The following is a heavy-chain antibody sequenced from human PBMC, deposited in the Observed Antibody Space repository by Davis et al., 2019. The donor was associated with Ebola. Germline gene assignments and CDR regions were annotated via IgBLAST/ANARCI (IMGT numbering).Heavy chain of an antibody. J-gene: IGHJ4*02. Sequence: PGGSLRLSCAASGFTFSSYSMNWVRQAPGKGLEWVAVISYDGSNKYYADSVKGRFTISRDNSKNTLYLQMNSLRAEDTAVYYCARDFGWSSSSWYSPGDYWGQGTLVTVSS. V-gene: IGHV3-30*03. CDR3: ARDFGWSSSSWYSPGDY. CDR1: GFTFSSYS. CDR2: ISYDGSNK. D-gene: IGHD6-13*01.